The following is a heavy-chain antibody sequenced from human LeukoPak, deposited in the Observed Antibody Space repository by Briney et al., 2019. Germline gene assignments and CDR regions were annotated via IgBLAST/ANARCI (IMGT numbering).Heavy chain of an antibody. D-gene: IGHD3-10*01. V-gene: IGHV3-7*01. J-gene: IGHJ4*02. CDR2: IKEDGSET. Sequence: GGSLRLSCAASGFTFGNHWMTWVRQAPGKGMEWLAHIKEDGSETAYVDSVRGRFTISRDNAKNSLYLQMSSLRDEDTAVYYCARDRGFFLFDYWGQGTLVSVSS. CDR3: ARDRGFFLFDY. CDR1: GFTFGNHW.